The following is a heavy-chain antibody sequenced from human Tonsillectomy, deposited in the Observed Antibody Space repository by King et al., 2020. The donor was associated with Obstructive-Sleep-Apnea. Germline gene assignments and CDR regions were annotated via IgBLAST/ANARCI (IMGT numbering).Heavy chain of an antibody. V-gene: IGHV3-74*01. D-gene: IGHD2-2*01. CDR3: ASDRDCRSTSCFFGMDV. CDR2: INSDGSTT. CDR1: GFTFSSYW. J-gene: IGHJ6*02. Sequence: VQLVESGGGLVQPGGSLRLSCAASGFTFSSYWMHWVRQAPGKGLVWVSRINSDGSTTTYADSVKGRFTISRDNAKNTLHLQMSRRGAEDTAVYFCASDRDCRSTSCFFGMDVWGQGTTVTVSS.